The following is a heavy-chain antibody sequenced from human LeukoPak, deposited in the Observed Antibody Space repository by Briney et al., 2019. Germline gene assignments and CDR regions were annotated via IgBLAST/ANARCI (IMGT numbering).Heavy chain of an antibody. Sequence: GGSLRLSCAASGFTLSNYWMNWVRQAPGKGLEWVANMKHDGTEKSYVDSVKGRFTISRDDAKNSLYLQMNSLGAEDTARYYCARSPYSGSYGPFDYWGQGTLVTVFS. CDR2: MKHDGTEK. D-gene: IGHD1-26*01. J-gene: IGHJ4*02. CDR1: GFTLSNYW. V-gene: IGHV3-7*04. CDR3: ARSPYSGSYGPFDY.